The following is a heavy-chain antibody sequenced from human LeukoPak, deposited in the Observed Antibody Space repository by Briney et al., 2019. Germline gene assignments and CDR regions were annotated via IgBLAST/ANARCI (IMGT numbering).Heavy chain of an antibody. CDR3: ARLPLRYCSGGSCYGGFDY. J-gene: IGHJ4*02. CDR2: INSDGSST. Sequence: GGSLRLSCAASGFTFSSYWMHWVRQAPGKGLVWVSRINSDGSSTSYADSVKGRFTISRDNAKNTLYLQMNSLRAEDTAVYYCARLPLRYCSGGSCYGGFDYWGQGTLVTVSS. V-gene: IGHV3-74*01. D-gene: IGHD2-15*01. CDR1: GFTFSSYW.